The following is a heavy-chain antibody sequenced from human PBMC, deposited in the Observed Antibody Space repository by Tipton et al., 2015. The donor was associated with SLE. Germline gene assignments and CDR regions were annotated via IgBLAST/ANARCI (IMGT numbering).Heavy chain of an antibody. V-gene: IGHV4-59*01. J-gene: IGHJ3*02. Sequence: TLSLTCTVSGGSISSYYWSWIRQPPGKGLEWIGYIYYSGSTNYNPSLKSRVTISVDTSKNQFSLKLTSVTAADTAVYYCARVMTYDTYSHHAFDIWGQGTVVTVSS. D-gene: IGHD1-26*01. CDR1: GGSISSYY. CDR2: IYYSGST. CDR3: ARVMTYDTYSHHAFDI.